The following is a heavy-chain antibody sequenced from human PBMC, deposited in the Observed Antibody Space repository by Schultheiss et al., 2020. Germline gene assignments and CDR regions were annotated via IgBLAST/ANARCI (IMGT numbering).Heavy chain of an antibody. CDR1: GGSISSGGYY. V-gene: IGHV4-31*03. CDR2: IYYSGST. Sequence: SETLSLTCTVSGGSISSGGYYWSWIRQHPGKGLEWIGYIYYSGSTYYNPSLKSRVTISVDTSKNQFSLKLSSVTAADTAVYYCARGSYGSGKGVFDYWGRGTTVTVSS. D-gene: IGHD3-10*01. J-gene: IGHJ4*03. CDR3: ARGSYGSGKGVFDY.